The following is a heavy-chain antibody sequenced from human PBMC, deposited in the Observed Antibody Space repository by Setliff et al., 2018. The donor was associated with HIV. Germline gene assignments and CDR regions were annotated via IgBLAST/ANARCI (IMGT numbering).Heavy chain of an antibody. Sequence: SETLSLTCAVAGYSLSRGYYWGCVRQPPGKGLEWIGSIYHSGTTNHNPSLKSRVTISVDTSKNQSSLKLTSVTAADTAVYYCARHYSNYGPFHYWGQGTLVTVSS. CDR2: IYHSGTT. CDR3: ARHYSNYGPFHY. D-gene: IGHD4-4*01. V-gene: IGHV4-38-2*01. J-gene: IGHJ4*02. CDR1: GYSLSRGYY.